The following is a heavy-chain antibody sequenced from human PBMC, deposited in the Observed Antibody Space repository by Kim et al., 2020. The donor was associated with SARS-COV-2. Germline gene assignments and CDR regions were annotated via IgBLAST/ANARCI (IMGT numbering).Heavy chain of an antibody. D-gene: IGHD6-13*01. CDR2: IYYSGST. V-gene: IGHV4-59*01. Sequence: SETLSLTCTVSGGSISSYYWSWIRQPPGKGLEWIGYIYYSGSTNYNPSLKSRVTISVDTSKNQFSLKLSSVTAADTAVYYCARDRGWSAAGSYYFDYWGQGTLVTVSS. CDR1: GGSISSYY. J-gene: IGHJ4*02. CDR3: ARDRGWSAAGSYYFDY.